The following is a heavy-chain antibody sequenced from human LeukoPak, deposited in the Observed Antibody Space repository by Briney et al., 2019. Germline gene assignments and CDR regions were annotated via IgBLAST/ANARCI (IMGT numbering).Heavy chain of an antibody. J-gene: IGHJ6*02. CDR3: AADFWSGYPPYGMDV. V-gene: IGHV3-53*01. CDR1: GFTVSSNY. CDR2: IYSGGST. Sequence: PGGSLRLSCAASGFTVSSNYMSWVRQAPGKGLEWVSVIYSGGSTYYADSVKGRFTISRDNSKNTLYLQMNSLRAEDTAVYYCAADFWSGYPPYGMDVWGQGTTVTVSS. D-gene: IGHD3-3*01.